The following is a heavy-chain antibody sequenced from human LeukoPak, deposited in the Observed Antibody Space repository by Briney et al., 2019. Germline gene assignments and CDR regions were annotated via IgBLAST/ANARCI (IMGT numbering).Heavy chain of an antibody. Sequence: PSETLSLTCTVSGGSISTSSYYWGWIRQPPGKGLEWIGSIYYSGSTYYNPSLRSRVTISVDTSKNQFSLKLSSVTAADTAVYYCERPMRTYYDFWSGYSPYYYYYYYMDVWGKGTTVTVSS. J-gene: IGHJ6*03. D-gene: IGHD3-3*01. CDR2: IYYSGST. V-gene: IGHV4-39*01. CDR3: ERPMRTYYDFWSGYSPYYYYYYYMDV. CDR1: GGSISTSSYY.